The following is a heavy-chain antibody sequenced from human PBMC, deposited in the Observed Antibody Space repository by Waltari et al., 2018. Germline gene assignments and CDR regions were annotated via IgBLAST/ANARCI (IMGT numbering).Heavy chain of an antibody. D-gene: IGHD3-3*01. V-gene: IGHV4-34*01. CDR1: GGSFSGYY. Sequence: QVQLQQWGAGLLKPSETLSLTCAVYGGSFSGYYRSWIRQPPGKGLEWIGEINHSGSTNYNPSLKSRVTISVDTSKNQFSLKLSSVTAADTAVYYCARERDFWSGYYRNWFDPWGQGTLVTVSS. CDR2: INHSGST. CDR3: ARERDFWSGYYRNWFDP. J-gene: IGHJ5*02.